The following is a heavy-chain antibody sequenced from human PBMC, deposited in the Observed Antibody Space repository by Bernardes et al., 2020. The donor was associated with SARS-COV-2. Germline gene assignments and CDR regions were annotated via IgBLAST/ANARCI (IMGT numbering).Heavy chain of an antibody. V-gene: IGHV1-18*01. J-gene: IGHJ2*01. CDR2: ISAYNGDT. D-gene: IGHD3-16*01. Sequence: ASVKVSCKASGYTFTDYGVTWVRQAPGQGLEWMGWISAYNGDTKYAQNLQGRVTMTTDTSTSTAYMELRSLRSDDTAVYYCARAVWGIWYFDLWGRGTLVTVSS. CDR3: ARAVWGIWYFDL. CDR1: GYTFTDYG.